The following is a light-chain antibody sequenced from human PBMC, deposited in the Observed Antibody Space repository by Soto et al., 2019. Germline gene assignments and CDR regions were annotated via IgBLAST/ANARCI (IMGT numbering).Light chain of an antibody. CDR1: SSDVGSYNL. Sequence: QSVLTQPASVSGSPGQSITISCTGTSSDVGSYNLVSWYQQHPGKATKLMIYEGSKRPSGVSNRFSGSKSGNTASLTISGLQGEDEADYYCCSYAGSLVVFGGGTKLTVL. V-gene: IGLV2-23*01. CDR3: CSYAGSLVV. J-gene: IGLJ2*01. CDR2: EGS.